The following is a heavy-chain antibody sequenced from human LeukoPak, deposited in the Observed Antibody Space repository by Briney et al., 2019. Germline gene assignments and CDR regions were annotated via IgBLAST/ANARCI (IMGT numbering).Heavy chain of an antibody. J-gene: IGHJ4*02. V-gene: IGHV1-2*06. CDR2: INPNSGGP. CDR1: GYSFTGYY. CDR3: VRGYSYGFYFDY. Sequence: GASVKVSCTTSGYSFTGYYIHWVRQAPGQGLEWMGRINPNSGGPNYGQKFQGTVTMTRDTSISTAYLELSNLRSDDTAAYYCVRGYSYGFYFDYWGQGSLVTVSS. D-gene: IGHD5-18*01.